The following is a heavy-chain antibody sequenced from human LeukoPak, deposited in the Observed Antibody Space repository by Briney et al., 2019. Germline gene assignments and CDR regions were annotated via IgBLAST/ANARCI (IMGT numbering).Heavy chain of an antibody. D-gene: IGHD5-12*01. CDR3: ARAPDSDSGYDYFDY. CDR2: IDPSDSYT. CDR1: GYTFTNHW. V-gene: IGHV5-10-1*01. J-gene: IGHJ4*02. Sequence: LGESLKISCKGSGYTFTNHWISWVRQMPGKGLEWMGKIDPSDSYTNYSPSFQGHVTISADKSISTAYLQWSSLKASDTAMYYCARAPDSDSGYDYFDYWSQGTLVTVSS.